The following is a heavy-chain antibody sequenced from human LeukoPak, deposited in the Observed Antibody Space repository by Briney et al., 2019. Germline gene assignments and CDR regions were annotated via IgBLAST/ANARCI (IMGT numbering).Heavy chain of an antibody. V-gene: IGHV1-18*01. CDR3: ARDRGIMRGARCSGGSCYSEAGY. CDR2: ISAYNGNT. CDR1: GYTSTSYG. J-gene: IGHJ4*02. D-gene: IGHD2-15*01. Sequence: ASVKVSCKASGYTSTSYGISWVRQAPGQGLEWMGWISAYNGNTNYAQKLQGRVTMTTDTSTSTAYMELRSLRSDDTAVYYCARDRGIMRGARCSGGSCYSEAGYWGQGTLVTVSS.